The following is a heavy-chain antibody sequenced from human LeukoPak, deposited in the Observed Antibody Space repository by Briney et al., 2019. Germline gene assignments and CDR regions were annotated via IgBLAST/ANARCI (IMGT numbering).Heavy chain of an antibody. CDR1: GGSIGTYN. Sequence: SETLSLTCTVSGGSIGTYNWNWIRQPAGEGLQWIGRIHASGSTNYSPSLKSRVTMSIDPSKNQFSLMLRSVAAADTAVYYCAREGYRSTWYFDYWGQGTLVTVSS. V-gene: IGHV4-4*07. J-gene: IGHJ4*02. D-gene: IGHD6-13*01. CDR3: AREGYRSTWYFDY. CDR2: IHASGST.